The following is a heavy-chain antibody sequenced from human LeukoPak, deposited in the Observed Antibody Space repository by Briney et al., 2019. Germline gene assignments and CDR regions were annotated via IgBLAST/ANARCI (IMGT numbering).Heavy chain of an antibody. CDR3: ARYSTIGAGGRGWYFDL. CDR1: GDSISRSTYY. V-gene: IGHV4-39*01. J-gene: IGHJ2*01. CDR2: MHYSGSP. Sequence: PSETLSLTCTVSGDSISRSTYYWGWIRQPPGKGLEWIGNMHYSGSPNYNPSLRSRVTMSGDTSNNQLSLKLNSVTAADTAMYYRARYSTIGAGGRGWYFDLWGRGTLVTVSS. D-gene: IGHD6-13*01.